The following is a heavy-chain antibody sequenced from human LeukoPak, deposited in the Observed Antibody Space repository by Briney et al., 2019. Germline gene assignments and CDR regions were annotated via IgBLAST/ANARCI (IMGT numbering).Heavy chain of an antibody. J-gene: IGHJ5*02. V-gene: IGHV4-30-2*01. D-gene: IGHD2-8*01. CDR2: IYHSGST. CDR3: ARDFAASIHGANIP. Sequence: PSQTLSLTCTVSGGSISSGGYYWRWIRQPPGKGLEWIGYIYHSGSTYYNPSLKSRVTISVDRSKNQFSLKLSSVTAADTAVYYCARDFAASIHGANIPWGQGTLVTVSS. CDR1: GGSISSGGYY.